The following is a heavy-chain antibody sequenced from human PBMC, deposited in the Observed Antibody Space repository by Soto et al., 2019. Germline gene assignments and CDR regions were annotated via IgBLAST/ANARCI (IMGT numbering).Heavy chain of an antibody. CDR1: GFTFSSYG. CDR2: IWYDGSNK. V-gene: IGHV3-33*01. Sequence: QVQLVESGGGVVQPGRSLRLSCAASGFTFSSYGMHWVRQAPGKGLEWVAVIWYDGSNKYYEDSVKGRFTISRDNSKNTLYLQMNILRAEDTAVYYCARGDGGYCSSTSCRIYYYYGMDVWGQGTTVTVSS. CDR3: ARGDGGYCSSTSCRIYYYYGMDV. J-gene: IGHJ6*02. D-gene: IGHD2-2*01.